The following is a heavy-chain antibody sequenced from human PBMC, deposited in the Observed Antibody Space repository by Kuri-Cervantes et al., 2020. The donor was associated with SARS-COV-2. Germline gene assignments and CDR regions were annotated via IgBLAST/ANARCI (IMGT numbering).Heavy chain of an antibody. J-gene: IGHJ3*02. D-gene: IGHD2-2*01. Sequence: GGSLRLSCLTSGFVFDFYEMNWVRQAPGKGLEWLAYISPTASTIYYADSVTGRFTISRDNAQNAVYLHMRSLRADGTAVYYCARVRAMDMWGQGTMVTVSS. CDR2: ISPTASTI. V-gene: IGHV3-48*03. CDR3: ARVRAMDM. CDR1: GFVFDFYE.